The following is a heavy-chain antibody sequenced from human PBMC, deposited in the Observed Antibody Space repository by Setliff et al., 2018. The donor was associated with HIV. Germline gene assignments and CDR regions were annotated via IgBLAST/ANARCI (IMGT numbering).Heavy chain of an antibody. CDR1: GDSISSGPYY. V-gene: IGHV4-39*07. J-gene: IGHJ4*02. CDR2: MSYSGST. CDR3: ARVGANYGGPDY. D-gene: IGHD4-17*01. Sequence: ETLSLTCSVSGDSISSGPYYWAWIRQPPGKGLEWIGSMSYSGSTIYNSSLKSRVTISVDTSKNQFSLKLTSVTAADTAVYYCARVGANYGGPDYWGQGTLVTVSS.